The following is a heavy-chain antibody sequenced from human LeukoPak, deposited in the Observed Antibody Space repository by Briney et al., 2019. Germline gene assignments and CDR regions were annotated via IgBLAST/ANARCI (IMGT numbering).Heavy chain of an antibody. CDR2: ISYDGSNK. Sequence: GGSLRLSCAASGFTFSSYTMHWVRQAPGKGLEWVAIISYDGSNKYYADSVKGRCTISRDNSKNTLYLQMNSLRAEDTAVFYCARDFDYGDYFDYWGQGTLVTVSS. V-gene: IGHV3-30-3*01. D-gene: IGHD4-17*01. CDR1: GFTFSSYT. CDR3: ARDFDYGDYFDY. J-gene: IGHJ4*02.